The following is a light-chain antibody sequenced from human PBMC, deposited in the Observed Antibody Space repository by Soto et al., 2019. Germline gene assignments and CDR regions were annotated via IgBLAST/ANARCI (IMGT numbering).Light chain of an antibody. CDR2: DAS. J-gene: IGKJ2*01. CDR1: QSVTSY. Sequence: EIVLTQSPATLSLSPGERATLSCRASQSVTSYLAWYQQKPGQAPRLLIYDASNRATGIPARFSGSGSGADFTLTISGLEPEDSAVYYCQHYDGSPRTFGQGTNLEI. CDR3: QHYDGSPRT. V-gene: IGKV3-11*01.